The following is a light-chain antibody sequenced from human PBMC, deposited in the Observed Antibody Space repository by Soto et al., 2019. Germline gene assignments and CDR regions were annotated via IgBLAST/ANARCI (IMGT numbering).Light chain of an antibody. J-gene: IGKJ1*01. CDR1: QNILRT. Sequence: VMTQSPVTLSVSPGATATLSCKASQNILRTLAWYQQKPGQPPRLLIYGASTRVTGIPARFSGNGSGTEFTLTISSLQSEDFAVYYCHQYNNWPPWTFGQGTKVEV. V-gene: IGKV3D-15*01. CDR3: HQYNNWPPWT. CDR2: GAS.